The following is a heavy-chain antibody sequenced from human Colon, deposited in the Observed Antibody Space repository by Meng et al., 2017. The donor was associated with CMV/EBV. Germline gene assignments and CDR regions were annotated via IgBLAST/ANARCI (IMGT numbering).Heavy chain of an antibody. V-gene: IGHV4-4*07. CDR1: GVHLTSFY. D-gene: IGHD3-10*01. J-gene: IGHJ4*02. CDR2: VYISGNT. Sequence: LRESRTVLVNLSDTPPRHRTASGVHLTSFYWSWIRQPAGKGLEWIGRVYISGNTNYNPSLKSRVTMSIDTSKNQLSLNIRSVTAADTAVYYCARDSNLSGLAYWGQGTPVTVSS. CDR3: ARDSNLSGLAY.